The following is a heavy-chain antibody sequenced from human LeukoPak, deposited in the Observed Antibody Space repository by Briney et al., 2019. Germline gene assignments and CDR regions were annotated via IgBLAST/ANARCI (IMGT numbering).Heavy chain of an antibody. V-gene: IGHV4-59*12. CDR3: ARAGGARDYYYYMDV. CDR1: GGSISSYH. J-gene: IGHJ6*03. D-gene: IGHD3-16*01. CDR2: IYYSGST. Sequence: SETLSLTCTVSGGSISSYHWSWIRQPPGKGLEWIGYIYYSGSTNYNPSLKSRVTISVDTSKNQFSLKLSSVTAADTAVYYCARAGGARDYYYYMDVWGKGTTVTISS.